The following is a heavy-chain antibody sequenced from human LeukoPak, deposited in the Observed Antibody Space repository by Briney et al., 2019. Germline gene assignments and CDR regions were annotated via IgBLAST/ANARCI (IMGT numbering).Heavy chain of an antibody. D-gene: IGHD3-3*01. CDR3: ASIRFLEWLLDD. V-gene: IGHV4-39*07. Sequence: SSETLSLTCTVSGGSISSSSYYWGWIRQPPGKGLEWIGSIYYSGSTYYNPSLKSRVTISVDTSKNQFSLKLSSVTAADTAVYYCASIRFLEWLLDDWGQGTLVTVSS. CDR1: GGSISSSSYY. J-gene: IGHJ4*02. CDR2: IYYSGST.